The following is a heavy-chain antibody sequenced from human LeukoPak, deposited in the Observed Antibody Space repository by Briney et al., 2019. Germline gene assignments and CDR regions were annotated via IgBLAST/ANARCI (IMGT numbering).Heavy chain of an antibody. V-gene: IGHV1-2*02. CDR1: GYTVTGYY. D-gene: IGHD3-9*01. CDR3: ARPLTDYYYGMDV. J-gene: IGHJ6*02. Sequence: ASVKVSCKASGYTVTGYYMHWVRQAPGQGLEWMGWINPNSGGTNYAQKFQGRVTMTRDTSISTAYMELSRLRSDDTAVYYCARPLTDYYYGMDVWGQGTTVTVSS. CDR2: INPNSGGT.